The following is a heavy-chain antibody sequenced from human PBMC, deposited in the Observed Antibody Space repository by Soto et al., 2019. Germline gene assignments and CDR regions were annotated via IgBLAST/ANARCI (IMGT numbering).Heavy chain of an antibody. D-gene: IGHD3-16*02. CDR1: GGSISSGGYY. CDR2: IYYSGST. V-gene: IGHV4-31*03. J-gene: IGHJ4*02. Sequence: PSETLSLTCTVSGGSISSGGYYWSWIRQHPGKGMECFVYIYYSGSTYYNPSLKSRVTISVDTSKNQFSLKLSSVTAADTAVYYCARVSHYVWGSYRYKGSYYFDYWGQGTLVTVSS. CDR3: ARVSHYVWGSYRYKGSYYFDY.